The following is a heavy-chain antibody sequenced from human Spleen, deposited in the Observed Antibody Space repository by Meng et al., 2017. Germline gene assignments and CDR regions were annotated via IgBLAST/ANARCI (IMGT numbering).Heavy chain of an antibody. Sequence: HVQLVQSGAGVKKPGASVKVSCKPSGYNFPDYWLHWVRRAPGQGLEWMGRIDPKSGDTHYAQRFQGRVTMTGDTSISTAYMELSGLRSDDTAMYYCARGPHRRWTDYWGQGTLVTVSS. CDR2: IDPKSGDT. CDR1: GYNFPDYW. V-gene: IGHV1-2*06. CDR3: ARGPHRRWTDY. J-gene: IGHJ4*02. D-gene: IGHD5-24*01.